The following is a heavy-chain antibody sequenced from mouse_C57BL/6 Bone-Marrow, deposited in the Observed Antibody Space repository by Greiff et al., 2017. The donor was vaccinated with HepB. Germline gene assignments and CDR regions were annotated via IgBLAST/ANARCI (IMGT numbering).Heavy chain of an antibody. CDR3: AKNYYGSSYDYYAMDY. Sequence: QVHVKQSGPGLVQPSQSLSITCTVSGFSLTSYGVHWVRQSPGKGLEWLGVIWRGGSTDYNAAFMSRLSITKDNSKSQVFFKMNSLQADDTAIYYCAKNYYGSSYDYYAMDYWGQGTSVTVSS. CDR2: IWRGGST. J-gene: IGHJ4*01. CDR1: GFSLTSYG. V-gene: IGHV2-5*01. D-gene: IGHD1-1*01.